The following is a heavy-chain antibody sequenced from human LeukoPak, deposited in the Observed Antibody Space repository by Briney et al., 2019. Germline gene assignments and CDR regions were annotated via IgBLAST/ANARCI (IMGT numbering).Heavy chain of an antibody. Sequence: RGSLRLSCAASGFTFSTYTMYWVRHPPGKRLEWVSIIGSSGGGIHYADSVKGRFTISRDNSKNALYLQMNSLRVEDTAVYYCAIDPNWGTHSWGQGVLVTVSS. CDR2: IGSSGGGI. V-gene: IGHV3-23*01. J-gene: IGHJ4*02. CDR1: GFTFSTYT. CDR3: AIDPNWGTHS. D-gene: IGHD7-27*01.